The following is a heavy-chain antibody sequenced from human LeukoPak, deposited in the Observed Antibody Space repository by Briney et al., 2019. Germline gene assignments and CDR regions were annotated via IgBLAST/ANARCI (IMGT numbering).Heavy chain of an antibody. CDR2: ISYDGSNK. J-gene: IGHJ3*02. V-gene: IGHV3-30*18. CDR3: AKDRGDIVVVVAAKPDAFDI. CDR1: GFTFSSYG. Sequence: PGGSLRLSCAASGFTFSSYGMHWVRQAPGKGLEWVAVISYDGSNKYYADSVKGRFTISRDNSKNTLYLQMNSLRAEDTAVYYCAKDRGDIVVVVAAKPDAFDIWGQGTMVTVSS. D-gene: IGHD2-15*01.